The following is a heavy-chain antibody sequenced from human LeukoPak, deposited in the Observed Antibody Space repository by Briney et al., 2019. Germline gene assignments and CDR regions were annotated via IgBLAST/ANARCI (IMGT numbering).Heavy chain of an antibody. J-gene: IGHJ4*02. V-gene: IGHV3-74*01. D-gene: IGHD3-22*01. Sequence: PGGSLRLSCAASGFTFSSYWMHWVRQAPGKGLVWVSRINSDGSNTNYADSVRGRFTISRDNAKNTLYLQMNSLRAEDTAVYYCVRELYYYDSSGYAYWGQGTLVTVSS. CDR1: GFTFSSYW. CDR3: VRELYYYDSSGYAY. CDR2: INSDGSNT.